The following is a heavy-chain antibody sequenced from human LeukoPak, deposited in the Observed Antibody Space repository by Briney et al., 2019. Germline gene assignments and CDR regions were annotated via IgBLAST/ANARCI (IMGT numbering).Heavy chain of an antibody. Sequence: GRSLRLSCAASGFTFSSYGMHWVRQAPGKGLEWVAVISYDGSNKYYADSVKGRFTISRDNAKNSLFLQMNSLRAEDTAVYYCARVGRGTTMILDYWGQGTLVTVSS. D-gene: IGHD1-1*01. CDR3: ARVGRGTTMILDY. V-gene: IGHV3-30*03. CDR2: ISYDGSNK. CDR1: GFTFSSYG. J-gene: IGHJ4*02.